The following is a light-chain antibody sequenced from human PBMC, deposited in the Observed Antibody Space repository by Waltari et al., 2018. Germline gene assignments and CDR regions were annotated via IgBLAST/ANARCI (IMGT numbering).Light chain of an antibody. CDR3: VQGTILPLT. Sequence: DVVMTQTPLSLPVTPGQPASLSCRSSQSLVDSDGNTYLNWLQQKHGQPPRPIIYHVSRREFGVPDRFSGNGSGTDFTLKISRVEAGDVGVYYCVQGTILPLTFGQGTKVEI. V-gene: IGKV2-30*01. CDR1: QSLVDSDGNTY. CDR2: HVS. J-gene: IGKJ1*01.